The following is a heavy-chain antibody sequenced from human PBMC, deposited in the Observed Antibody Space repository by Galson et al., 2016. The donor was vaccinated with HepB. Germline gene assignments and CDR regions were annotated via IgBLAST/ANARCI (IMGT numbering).Heavy chain of an antibody. V-gene: IGHV1-46*01. CDR3: ARGGYNTYDYNY. D-gene: IGHD5-12*01. Sequence: SVKVSCKASGYTFTNYNIHWVRQAPGQGLEWMGLVYASGAGTDYAQKFRGRVTITRDTSTSTAYMELSSLTSDDTAVYYCARGGYNTYDYNYWGQGTLVTVSS. CDR2: VYASGAGT. J-gene: IGHJ4*02. CDR1: GYTFTNYN.